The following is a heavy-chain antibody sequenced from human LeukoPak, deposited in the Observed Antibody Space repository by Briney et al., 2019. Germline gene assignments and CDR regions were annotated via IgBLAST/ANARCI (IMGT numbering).Heavy chain of an antibody. CDR2: IYSGGST. J-gene: IGHJ6*03. V-gene: IGHV3-66*01. CDR1: GFTVSGNY. CDR3: ARDKYFGVMDV. Sequence: GGSLRLSCAASGFTVSGNYMSWVRQAPGKGLEWVSVIYSGGSTYYADSVKGRFTISRDNSKNTLYLQMNSLGAEDTAVYYCARDKYFGVMDVWGKGTTVTISS. D-gene: IGHD3-10*01.